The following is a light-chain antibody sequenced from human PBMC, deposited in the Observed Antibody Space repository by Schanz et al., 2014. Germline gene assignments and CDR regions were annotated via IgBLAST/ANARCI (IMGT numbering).Light chain of an antibody. J-gene: IGLJ2*01. Sequence: QSALTQPASLSGSPGQSITISCTGTNSDTGGYNYVGGYNYVSWYQQHPGKAPKLMIYDVNNRPSGVSTRFSGSKSGNTASLTISGLQTEDEAVYYCSSHSPRTTFVVFGGGTKLTVL. CDR1: NSDTGGYNYVGGYNY. V-gene: IGLV2-14*01. CDR2: DVN. CDR3: SSHSPRTTFVV.